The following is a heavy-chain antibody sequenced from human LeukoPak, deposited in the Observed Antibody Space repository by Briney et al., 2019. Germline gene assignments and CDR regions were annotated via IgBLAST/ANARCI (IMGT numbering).Heavy chain of an antibody. D-gene: IGHD3-10*01. CDR2: VTGSGGTT. V-gene: IGHV3-23*01. CDR3: ARRGSGSYSHFDY. CDR1: GFTFSSYA. Sequence: GGSLRLSCAASGFTFSSYAMRWVRQAPGKGLEWVSAVTGSGGTTYYADSVKGRFTISRDNSKNTLYLQMNSLRAEDTAVCYCARRGSGSYSHFDYWGQGTLVTVSS. J-gene: IGHJ4*02.